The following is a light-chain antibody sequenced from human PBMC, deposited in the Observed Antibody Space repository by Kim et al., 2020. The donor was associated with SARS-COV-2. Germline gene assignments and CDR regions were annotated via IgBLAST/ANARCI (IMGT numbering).Light chain of an antibody. CDR3: QSGGSSVGFVV. CDR1: ALTRPN. Sequence: SYELTQAPSVSVSPGQTAKITCSGDALTRPNVYWYQQKPGQAPALIIFKESERPSGIPERFSGSSSGTTVTLTITGVHAEDEADYYCQSGGSSVGFVVFGGGTQLTVL. CDR2: KES. J-gene: IGLJ2*01. V-gene: IGLV3-25*03.